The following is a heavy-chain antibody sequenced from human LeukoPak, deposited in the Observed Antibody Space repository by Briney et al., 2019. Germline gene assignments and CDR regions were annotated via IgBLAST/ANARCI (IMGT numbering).Heavy chain of an antibody. D-gene: IGHD4-17*01. CDR3: ARRRTTVTTSLDY. V-gene: IGHV3-21*01. J-gene: IGHJ4*02. CDR2: ISSSSSYI. CDR1: GFTFSNYE. Sequence: GGSLRLSCAASGFTFSNYEMNWVRQAPGKGLQWVSSISSSSSYISYADSVKGRFTISRDNAKNSLYLQMNSLRAEDTAVYYCARRRTTVTTSLDYWGQGTLVAVSS.